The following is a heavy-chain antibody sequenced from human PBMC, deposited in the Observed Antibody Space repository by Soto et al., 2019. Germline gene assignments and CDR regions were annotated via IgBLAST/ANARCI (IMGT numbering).Heavy chain of an antibody. CDR2: ISSSSSTI. CDR3: ARGRGSGSYYPLFDY. V-gene: IGHV3-48*01. Sequence: GGSLRLSCAASGFTFSSYSMNWVRQAPGKGLEWVSYISSSSSTIYYADSVKGRFTISRDNAKNSLYLQMNSLRAEDTAVYYSARGRGSGSYYPLFDYWGQGTLVTVSS. CDR1: GFTFSSYS. J-gene: IGHJ4*02. D-gene: IGHD3-10*01.